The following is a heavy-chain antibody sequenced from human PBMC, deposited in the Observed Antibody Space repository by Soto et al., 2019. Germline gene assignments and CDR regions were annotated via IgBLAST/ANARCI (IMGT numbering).Heavy chain of an antibody. Sequence: PGESLKLSCNGSGYSFTSYWISWVRQMPGKGLEWMGRIDPSDSYTNYSPSFQGHVTISADKSISTAYLQWSSLKASDTAMYYCARPMEGYCSSTSCSDYYGMDVWGQGTTVTVSS. V-gene: IGHV5-10-1*01. CDR2: IDPSDSYT. CDR1: GYSFTSYW. J-gene: IGHJ6*02. CDR3: ARPMEGYCSSTSCSDYYGMDV. D-gene: IGHD2-2*01.